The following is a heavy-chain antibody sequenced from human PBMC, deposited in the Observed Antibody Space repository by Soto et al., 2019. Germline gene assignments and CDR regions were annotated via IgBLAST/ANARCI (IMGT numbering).Heavy chain of an antibody. J-gene: IGHJ6*02. CDR2: IIPIFGTA. CDR1: GGTFGSYA. D-gene: IGHD6-19*01. V-gene: IGHV1-69*13. Sequence: RASVKVSCKASGGTFGSYAISWVRQAPGQGLEWMGGIIPIFGTANYAQKFQGRVTITADESTSTAYMELSSLRSEDTAVYYCARGRASQRRWLVQAIYYYGMDVWGQGTTVTVSS. CDR3: ARGRASQRRWLVQAIYYYGMDV.